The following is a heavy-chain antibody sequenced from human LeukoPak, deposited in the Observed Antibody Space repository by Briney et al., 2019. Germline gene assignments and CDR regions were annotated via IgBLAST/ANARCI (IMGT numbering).Heavy chain of an antibody. D-gene: IGHD1-26*01. CDR3: ARSDVGATAFDY. Sequence: PSETLSLTCTVSGGSISSGDYYWGWIRQPPGKGLEWIGYIYYSGSTYYNPSLKSRVTISVDTSKNQFSLKLSSVTAADTAVYYCARSDVGATAFDYWGQGTLVTVSS. CDR1: GGSISSGDYY. CDR2: IYYSGST. J-gene: IGHJ4*02. V-gene: IGHV4-30-4*01.